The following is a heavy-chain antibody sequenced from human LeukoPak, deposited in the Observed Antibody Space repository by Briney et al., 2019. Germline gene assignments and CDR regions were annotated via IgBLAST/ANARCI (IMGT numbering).Heavy chain of an antibody. CDR3: ARDSSPYCGDVCYSDAFDL. Sequence: GGSLRLSCAASEFTFGSYWMTWVRQAPGKGLEWVANINRDGSKNHFVDSVKGRFTISRDNAKNFLYLQMNSLRAEDTAVYFCARDSSPYCGDVCYSDAFDLWGQGTMVTVSS. CDR2: INRDGSKN. CDR1: EFTFGSYW. V-gene: IGHV3-7*03. J-gene: IGHJ3*01. D-gene: IGHD2-21*02.